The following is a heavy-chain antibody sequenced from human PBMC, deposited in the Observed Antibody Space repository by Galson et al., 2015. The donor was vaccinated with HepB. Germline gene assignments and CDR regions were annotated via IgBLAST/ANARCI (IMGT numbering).Heavy chain of an antibody. CDR1: GGTFSSYA. V-gene: IGHV1-69*06. CDR2: IIPIFGTA. D-gene: IGHD3-10*01. J-gene: IGHJ4*02. CDR3: ARYIYGSGSYSYYFDY. Sequence: SVKASCKASGGTFSSYAISWVRQAPGQGLEWMGGIIPIFGTANYAQKFQGRVTITADKSTSTAYMELSSLRSEDTAVYYCARYIYGSGSYSYYFDYWGQGTLVTVSS.